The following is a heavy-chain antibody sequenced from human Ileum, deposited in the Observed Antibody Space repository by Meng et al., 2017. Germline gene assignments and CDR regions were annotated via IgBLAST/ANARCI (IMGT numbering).Heavy chain of an antibody. CDR2: IDQSGNS. V-gene: IGHV4-4*02. D-gene: IGHD4/OR15-4a*01. CDR3: ARHGGYYQDF. Sequence: QESGPGLVSPSEPLSLPFSASGASVSANSYWSWVRQPPGKGLAWIGQIDQSGNSYYSPSLKSRVTMSIDKSKNQFSLRLTSVTAADTAVYYCARHGGYYQDFWGQGTLVTVSS. CDR1: GASVSANSY. J-gene: IGHJ4*02.